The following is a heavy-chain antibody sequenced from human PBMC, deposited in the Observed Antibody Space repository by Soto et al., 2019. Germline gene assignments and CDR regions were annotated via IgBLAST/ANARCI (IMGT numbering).Heavy chain of an antibody. D-gene: IGHD6-19*01. CDR3: AKDLQFSGWLSAQTFDY. J-gene: IGHJ4*02. V-gene: IGHV3-23*01. CDR1: GVTFSSHA. Sequence: GGSRILSCAVSGVTFSSHAMSWVRQAPGKGLECVSSITGSGDSTYYADSVKGRFTISRDKSKSTLYLQMNSLRAEDTAVYYCAKDLQFSGWLSAQTFDYWGQGTQVTVSS. CDR2: ITGSGDST.